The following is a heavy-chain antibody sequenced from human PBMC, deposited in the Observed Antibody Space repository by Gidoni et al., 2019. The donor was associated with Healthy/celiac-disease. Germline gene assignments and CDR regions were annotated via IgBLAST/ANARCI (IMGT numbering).Heavy chain of an antibody. Sequence: QVTLKESGPVLAKPTETLTLTCTVSGFSLSNARMGVSWIRQPPGKALEWIAHIFSNDAKSYSTSLKSRLTISKNTSKSQVVLTMTNMDPVDTATYCWERIRLMGANGEDDFDNWGQGTMVTVSS. CDR2: IFSNDAK. V-gene: IGHV2-26*01. D-gene: IGHD1-26*01. J-gene: IGHJ3*02. CDR3: ERIRLMGANGEDDFDN. CDR1: GFSLSNARMG.